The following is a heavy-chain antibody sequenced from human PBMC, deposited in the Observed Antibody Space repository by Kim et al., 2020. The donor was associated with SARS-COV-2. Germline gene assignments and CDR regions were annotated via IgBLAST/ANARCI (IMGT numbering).Heavy chain of an antibody. J-gene: IGHJ4*02. V-gene: IGHV4-31*03. D-gene: IGHD3-22*01. CDR3: ARVPQYYDSSGYKLGFDY. Sequence: SETLSLTCTVSGGSISSGGYYWSWIRQHPGKGLEWIGYIYYSGSTCYNPSLKSRVTISVDTSKNEFSLKLSSVTAAETAVYYCARVPQYYDSSGYKLGFDYWGQGTLVTVSS. CDR1: GGSISSGGYY. CDR2: IYYSGST.